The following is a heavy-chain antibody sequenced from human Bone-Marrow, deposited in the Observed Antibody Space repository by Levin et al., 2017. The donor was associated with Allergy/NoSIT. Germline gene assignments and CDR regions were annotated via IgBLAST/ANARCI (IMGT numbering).Heavy chain of an antibody. V-gene: IGHV3-53*01. D-gene: IGHD6-6*01. J-gene: IGHJ4*02. CDR3: ASGLVPECGNVAGYFDY. Sequence: QTGGSLRLSCAASGFTVRSNYISWVRQAPGKGLEWVSIIYRGGTTYYADSERGRFTISRDNSQDTSRERSQDITYLQMNNVRVDDTAIYYCASGLVPECGNVAGYFDYWGQGILVTVSS. CDR1: GFTVRSNY. CDR2: IYRGGTT.